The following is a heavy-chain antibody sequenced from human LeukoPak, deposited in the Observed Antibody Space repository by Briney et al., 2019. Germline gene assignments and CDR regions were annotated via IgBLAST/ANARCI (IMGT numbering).Heavy chain of an antibody. D-gene: IGHD3-10*01. V-gene: IGHV3-48*01. CDR1: GFSFSHYS. CDR3: AKNTWKSSDSGRGRMDV. J-gene: IGHJ6*02. CDR2: IGVGGRPT. Sequence: GGSLRLSCAASGFSFSHYSMTWARQASGKGLEWISYIGVGGRPTNYADSVKARFTISRDDAQNSLYLQMSSLRAEDTAVYYCAKNTWKSSDSGRGRMDVWGQGTTVTVSS.